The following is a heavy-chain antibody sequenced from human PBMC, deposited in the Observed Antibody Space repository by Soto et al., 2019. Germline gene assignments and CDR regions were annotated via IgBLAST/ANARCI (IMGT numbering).Heavy chain of an antibody. Sequence: LRLSCAASGFTFSNAWMSWVRQAPGKGLEWVGRIKSKTDGGTTDYAAPVKGRFTISRDDSKNTLYLQMNSLKTEDTAVYYCTTAGLWLEAFDIWGQGTMVTVSS. CDR3: TTAGLWLEAFDI. V-gene: IGHV3-15*01. CDR1: GFTFSNAW. D-gene: IGHD2-21*01. J-gene: IGHJ3*02. CDR2: IKSKTDGGTT.